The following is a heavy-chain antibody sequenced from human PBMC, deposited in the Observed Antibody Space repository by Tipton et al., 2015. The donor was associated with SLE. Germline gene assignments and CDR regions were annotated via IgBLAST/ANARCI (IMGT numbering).Heavy chain of an antibody. Sequence: GLVKPSETLSLSCTVSGVSLSRHYWSWIRQTPGKGLEWIGSCHYSGSTTYNPSLKSRVKISVDTSKNQFSLDLTSVTGADMAVYYCARLLGNYYYYMDVWGTGTTVTVSS. J-gene: IGHJ6*03. V-gene: IGHV4-59*11. CDR3: ARLLGNYYYYMDV. CDR1: GVSLSRHY. CDR2: CHYSGST.